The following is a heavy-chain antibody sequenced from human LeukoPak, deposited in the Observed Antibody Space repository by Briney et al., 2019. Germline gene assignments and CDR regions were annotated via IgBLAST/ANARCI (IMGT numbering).Heavy chain of an antibody. CDR2: INHSGST. V-gene: IGHV4-39*07. CDR1: GGSISSGGYY. Sequence: SETLSLTCTVSGGSISSGGYYWSWIRQPPGKGLEWIGEINHSGSTNYNPSLKSRVTISVDTSKNQFSLKLSSVTAADTAVYYCARGRITMVRGVIRPSYDDWGQGTLVTVSS. D-gene: IGHD3-10*01. CDR3: ARGRITMVRGVIRPSYDD. J-gene: IGHJ4*02.